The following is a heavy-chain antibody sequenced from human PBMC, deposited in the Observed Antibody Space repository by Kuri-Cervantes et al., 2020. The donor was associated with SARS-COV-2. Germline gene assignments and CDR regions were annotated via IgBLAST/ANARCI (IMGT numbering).Heavy chain of an antibody. V-gene: IGHV3-30*18. CDR2: ISYDGNNK. D-gene: IGHD2-21*02. J-gene: IGHJ6*02. Sequence: GGSLRLSCAASGLTLSSYGMHWVRQAPGKGLEWVAVISYDGNNKYYSDSVMGRFTISRDDSTNTVYLQMNSLRAEDTAVYYCAKDVDWYSMSYYYGMDVWGQGTTVTVSS. CDR1: GLTLSSYG. CDR3: AKDVDWYSMSYYYGMDV.